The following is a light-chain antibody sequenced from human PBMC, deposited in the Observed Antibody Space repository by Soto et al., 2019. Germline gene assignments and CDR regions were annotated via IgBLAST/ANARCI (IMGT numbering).Light chain of an antibody. CDR2: DVS. CDR1: SNDVGGYNY. V-gene: IGLV2-14*03. J-gene: IGLJ1*01. Sequence: QPVLTQPAFVSGSPGHSITISCTKTSNDVGGYNYVSWYQHHPGKAPKLIIYDVSNRPSGVSIRFSGSKSDNTASLTISGLQPEVEANYHCSSYTTSNTRQIVFGTGTKVPS. CDR3: SSYTTSNTRQIV.